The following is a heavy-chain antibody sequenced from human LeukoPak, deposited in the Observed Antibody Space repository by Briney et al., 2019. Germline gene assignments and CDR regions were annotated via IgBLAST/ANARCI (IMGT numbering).Heavy chain of an antibody. J-gene: IGHJ4*02. D-gene: IGHD5-12*01. Sequence: PGGSLRLSCAASGFTFNNFAMSWVRQAPGKGLEWVSSISGSGVSTYYADSLEGRFTISRDNFKNTLFLQLNSLRAEDTAVYYCAKDLRGYDMDFDYWGQGTLVTVSS. CDR3: AKDLRGYDMDFDY. CDR2: ISGSGVST. V-gene: IGHV3-23*01. CDR1: GFTFNNFA.